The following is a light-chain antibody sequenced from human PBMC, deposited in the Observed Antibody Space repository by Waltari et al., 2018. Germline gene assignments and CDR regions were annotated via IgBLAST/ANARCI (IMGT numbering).Light chain of an antibody. J-gene: IGLJ2*01. Sequence: QSVLTQPLTASATPGRGVTISWAGSSSNIGQNYVYWYQQLPGKAPKLVIFRTNDRASGVPGRFSGSKSGTSGSLAISGLRSEDEAEYYCASGDDSLSSPVFGGWTKLTGL. CDR1: SSNIGQNY. V-gene: IGLV1-47*01. CDR2: RTN. CDR3: ASGDDSLSSPV.